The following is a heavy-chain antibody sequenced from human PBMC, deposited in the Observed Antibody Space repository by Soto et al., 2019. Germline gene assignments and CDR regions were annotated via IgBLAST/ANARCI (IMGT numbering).Heavy chain of an antibody. J-gene: IGHJ5*02. V-gene: IGHV4-4*07. CDR3: ARSGHYYDSSGLSWFDP. Sequence: PSSTLSLTCTVSVGSISSYYWSWIRQPAGKGLEWIGRIYTSGSTNYNPSLKSRVTMSVDTSKNQFSLKLSSVTAADTAVYYCARSGHYYDSSGLSWFDPWGQGTLVTVSS. CDR2: IYTSGST. CDR1: VGSISSYY. D-gene: IGHD3-22*01.